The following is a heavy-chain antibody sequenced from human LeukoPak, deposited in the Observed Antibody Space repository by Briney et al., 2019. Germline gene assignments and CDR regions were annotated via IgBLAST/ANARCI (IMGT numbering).Heavy chain of an antibody. CDR2: IYYSGST. D-gene: IGHD3-22*01. CDR1: GGSVSSGSYY. V-gene: IGHV4-61*01. Sequence: SSETLSLTCTVSGGSVSSGSYYWSWIRQPPGKGLEWIGYIYYSGSTNYNPSLKSRVTISVDTSKNQFSLKLSSVTAADTAVYYCARGANYYDSSGYSATFDYWGQGTLVTVSS. J-gene: IGHJ4*02. CDR3: ARGANYYDSSGYSATFDY.